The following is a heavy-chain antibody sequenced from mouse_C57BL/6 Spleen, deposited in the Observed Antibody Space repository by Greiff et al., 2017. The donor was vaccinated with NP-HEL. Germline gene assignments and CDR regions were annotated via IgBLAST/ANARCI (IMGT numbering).Heavy chain of an antibody. J-gene: IGHJ2*01. CDR2: IYPRSGNT. CDR1: GYTFTSYG. V-gene: IGHV1-81*01. Sequence: VQLQESGAELARPGASVKLSCKASGYTFTSYGISWVKQRTGQGLEWIGEIYPRSGNTYYNEKFKGKATLTADKSSSTAYMELRSLTSEDSAVYFCARVGTYYGNFDYWGQGTTLTVSS. CDR3: ARVGTYYGNFDY. D-gene: IGHD2-10*01.